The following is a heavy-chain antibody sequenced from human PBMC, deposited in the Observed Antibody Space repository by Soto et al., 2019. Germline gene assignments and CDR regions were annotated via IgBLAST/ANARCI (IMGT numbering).Heavy chain of an antibody. CDR1: GFTFSSYG. CDR3: ANVPLRHYYFDY. D-gene: IGHD3-3*02. J-gene: IGHJ4*02. CDR2: IWYDGSNK. V-gene: IGHV3-33*06. Sequence: PGGSLRLSCAASGFTFSSYGMHWVRQAPGKGLEWVTVIWYDGSNKYYADSVKGRFTISRDNSKNTLYLQMNSLRAEDTAVYYYANVPLRHYYFDYWGKGTLVTVCS.